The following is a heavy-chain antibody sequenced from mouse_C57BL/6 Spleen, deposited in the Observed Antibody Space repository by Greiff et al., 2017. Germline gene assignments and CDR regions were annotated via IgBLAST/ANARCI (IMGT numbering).Heavy chain of an antibody. CDR3: ARLDGYYGYYAMDY. CDR2: IYPGDGDT. V-gene: IGHV1-82*01. CDR1: GYAFSSSW. Sequence: QVTLKVSGPELVKPGASVKISCKASGYAFSSSWMNWVKQRPGKGLEWIGRIYPGDGDTNYNGKFKGQATLTADKSSSTAYMPLSSLTSEDSAVYFCARLDGYYGYYAMDYWGQGTSVTVSS. D-gene: IGHD2-3*01. J-gene: IGHJ4*01.